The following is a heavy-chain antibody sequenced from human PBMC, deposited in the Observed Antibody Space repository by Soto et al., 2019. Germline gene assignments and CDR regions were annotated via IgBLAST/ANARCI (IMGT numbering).Heavy chain of an antibody. V-gene: IGHV3-23*01. CDR1: GSTFDNYA. CDR2: ISGSGGTT. Sequence: GGSLRLSCAASGSTFDNYAMNWVRQAPGKGLEWVSDISGSGGTTYYADSVKGRFTISRDSSKNTLYLQMNSLRAEDTAVYYCAKGRAPFLGRGMDVWGQGTTVTVSS. CDR3: AKGRAPFLGRGMDV. J-gene: IGHJ6*02.